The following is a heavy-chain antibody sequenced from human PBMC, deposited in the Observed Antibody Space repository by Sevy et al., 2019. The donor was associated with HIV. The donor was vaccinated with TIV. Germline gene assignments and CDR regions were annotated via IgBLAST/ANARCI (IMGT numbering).Heavy chain of an antibody. CDR2: ISALNGDT. CDR1: GYTFSSYR. J-gene: IGHJ4*02. V-gene: IGHV1-18*01. D-gene: IGHD2-15*01. CDR3: ARAYCSGGRCYSLAY. Sequence: ASVKVSCKASGYTFSSYRITWVRQAPGQGPEWIGWISALNGDTNYAQKLQGRVTMTADTSTSTVYMDLRGLRSDETAVYYCARAYCSGGRCYSLAYWGQGTLVTVSS.